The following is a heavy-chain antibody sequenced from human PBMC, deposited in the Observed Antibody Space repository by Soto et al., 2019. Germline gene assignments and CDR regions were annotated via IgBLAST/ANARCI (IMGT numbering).Heavy chain of an antibody. CDR1: GDSVSSNSAG. CDR3: ARGEQYSGRIFDY. V-gene: IGHV6-1*01. CDR2: TYYRSKWYY. J-gene: IGHJ4*01. D-gene: IGHD1-26*01. Sequence: SQTLSLTCAITGDSVSSNSAGWSWVRQSPSRGLEWLGRTYYRSKWYYEYAVSVRGRITINPDTAKNQYALQLNSVTPEDTAVYFCARGEQYSGRIFDYWGQGTLVTVSS.